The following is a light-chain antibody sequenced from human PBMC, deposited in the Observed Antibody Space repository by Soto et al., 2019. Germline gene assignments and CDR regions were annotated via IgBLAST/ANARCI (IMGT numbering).Light chain of an antibody. CDR3: QQSYSTPIT. V-gene: IGKV3D-15*01. CDR1: QFVSSN. J-gene: IGKJ5*01. CDR2: GAS. Sequence: EIWMTQSPVTLAVSPWEIATLSCRASQFVSSNLAWYQQKPGQAPRLLIYGASTRATGIPARFSGSGSGTDFTLTISSLQPEDFATYYCQQSYSTPITFGQGTRLEI.